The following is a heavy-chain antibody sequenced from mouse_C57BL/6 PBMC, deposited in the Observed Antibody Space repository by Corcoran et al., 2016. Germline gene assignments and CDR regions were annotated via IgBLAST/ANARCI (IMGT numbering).Heavy chain of an antibody. J-gene: IGHJ1*03. CDR2: IYPGSGNT. CDR1: GYTFTDYY. CDR3: ARKDDYDWYFDV. V-gene: IGHV1-76*01. Sequence: QVQLKQSGAELVRPGASVKLSCKASGYTFTDYYINWVKQRPGQGLEWIARIYPGSGNTYYNEKFKGKATLTAEKSSSTAYMQLSSLTSEDSAVYFCARKDDYDWYFDVWGTGTTVTVSS. D-gene: IGHD2-4*01.